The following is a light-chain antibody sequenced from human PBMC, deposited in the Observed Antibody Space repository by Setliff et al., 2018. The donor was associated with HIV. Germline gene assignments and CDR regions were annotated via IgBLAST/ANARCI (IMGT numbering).Light chain of an antibody. CDR1: SSDVVTYSR. CDR2: EAG. Sequence: QSVLTQPPSVSGSPGQSVTISCTGTSSDVVTYSRVSWYQQSPGTAPKLLLYEAGNRPAGVPDRFSGSRSASTASLTISGLQSDDEADYYCSSYTAANTYVFGPGTKVTVL. J-gene: IGLJ1*01. CDR3: SSYTAANTYV. V-gene: IGLV2-18*02.